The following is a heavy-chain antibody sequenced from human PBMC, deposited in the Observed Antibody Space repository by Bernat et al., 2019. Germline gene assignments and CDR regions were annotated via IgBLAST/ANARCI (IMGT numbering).Heavy chain of an antibody. CDR3: ARTYGSGSDYFDY. J-gene: IGHJ4*02. CDR2: ISYDGSNK. CDR1: GFTFSSYA. D-gene: IGHD3-10*01. Sequence: QVQLVESGGGVVQPGRSLRLSCAASGFTFSSYAMHWVRQAPGKGLEWVAVISYDGSNKYYADSVKGRFTISRDNSKNTLYLQMNSLRAEDTAVYYCARTYGSGSDYFDYWGQGTLVTVSS. V-gene: IGHV3-30*14.